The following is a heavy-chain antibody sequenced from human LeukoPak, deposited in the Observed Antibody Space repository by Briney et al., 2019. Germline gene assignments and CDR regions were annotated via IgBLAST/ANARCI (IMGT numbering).Heavy chain of an antibody. Sequence: ASVKVSCKASGYTFTSHYMHWVRQAPGQGLEWMGIINPSGGSASYAQKFQGRVTMTRDTSTSTVYMELSSLRSEDTAVYYCARAGGPYYYDSSGPFDPWGQGTLVTVSS. CDR2: INPSGGSA. CDR3: ARAGGPYYYDSSGPFDP. CDR1: GYTFTSHY. V-gene: IGHV1-46*01. D-gene: IGHD3-22*01. J-gene: IGHJ5*02.